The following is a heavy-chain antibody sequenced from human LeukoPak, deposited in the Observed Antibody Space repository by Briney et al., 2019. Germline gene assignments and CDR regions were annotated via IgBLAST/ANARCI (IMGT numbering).Heavy chain of an antibody. J-gene: IGHJ5*02. Sequence: GGSLRLSCAASGFTFSSYWMHWVRHAPGKGLVWVSRINSDGSSTSYADSVKGRFTISTDNAKNTLYLQMNSLRAEDTAVYYCARHQGQLGGWFDPWGQGTLVTVAS. V-gene: IGHV3-74*01. CDR1: GFTFSSYW. D-gene: IGHD6-6*01. CDR2: INSDGSST. CDR3: ARHQGQLGGWFDP.